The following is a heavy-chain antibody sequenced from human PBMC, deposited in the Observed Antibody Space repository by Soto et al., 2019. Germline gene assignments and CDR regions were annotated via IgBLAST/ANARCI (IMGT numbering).Heavy chain of an antibody. CDR3: ARDTSVFGYFDY. CDR1: GFTFSDYY. D-gene: IGHD1-20*01. Sequence: PGGSLRLSCAASGFTFSDYYMSWIRQAPGKGLEWVSYISSSSSYTNYADSVKGRFTISRDNAKNSLYLQMNSLRAEDTAVYYCARDTSVFGYFDYWGQGTLVTVSS. CDR2: ISSSSSYT. V-gene: IGHV3-11*06. J-gene: IGHJ4*02.